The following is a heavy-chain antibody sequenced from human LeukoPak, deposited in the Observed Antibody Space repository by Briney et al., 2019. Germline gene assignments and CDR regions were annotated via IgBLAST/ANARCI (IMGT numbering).Heavy chain of an antibody. CDR3: ARFRSSGWYYFDY. CDR2: IYHIGNT. J-gene: IGHJ4*02. V-gene: IGHV4-61*01. D-gene: IGHD6-19*01. CDR1: GGSVSSNTYH. Sequence: SETLSLTCTVSGGSVSSNTYHWSWIRQPPGKGLEWLGYIYHIGNTNYNPSLKSRATISIDTSKNQFSLKLNSVTAADTAVYYCARFRSSGWYYFDYWGQGTPVSVSS.